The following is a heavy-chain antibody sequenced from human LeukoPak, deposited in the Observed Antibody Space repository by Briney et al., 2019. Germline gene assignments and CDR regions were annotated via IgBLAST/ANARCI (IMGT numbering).Heavy chain of an antibody. V-gene: IGHV3-21*01. CDR1: GFTFSSYS. CDR3: ARDPYGSGSYYGD. Sequence: GGSLRLSCAASGFTFSSYSMNWVRQAPGKGLEWVSSISTSSSYIYYADSVKGRFTISRDNAKNSLYLQMNSLRAEDTAVYYCARDPYGSGSYYGDWGQGTLVTVSS. D-gene: IGHD3-10*01. J-gene: IGHJ4*02. CDR2: ISTSSSYI.